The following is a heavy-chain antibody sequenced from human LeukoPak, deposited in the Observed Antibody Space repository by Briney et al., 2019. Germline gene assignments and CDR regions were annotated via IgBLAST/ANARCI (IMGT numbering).Heavy chain of an antibody. CDR1: GGTFSSYA. D-gene: IGHD3-3*01. CDR2: IIPIFGTA. CDR3: ARAQWSGYRAQPDAFDI. J-gene: IGHJ3*02. V-gene: IGHV1-69*13. Sequence: ASVKVSCKASGGTFSSYAISWVRQAPGQGLEWMGGIIPIFGTANYAQKFQDRVTITADESTSTAYMELSSLRSEDTAVYYCARAQWSGYRAQPDAFDIWGQGTMVTVSS.